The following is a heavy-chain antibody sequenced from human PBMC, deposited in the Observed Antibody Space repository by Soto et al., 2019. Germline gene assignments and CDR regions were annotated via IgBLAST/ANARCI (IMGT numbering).Heavy chain of an antibody. CDR2: ISGSGGST. J-gene: IGHJ6*02. D-gene: IGHD2-15*01. Sequence: GGSLRLSCAASGFTFSSYAMSWVRQAPGKGLEWVSAISGSGGSTYYADSVKGRFTISRDNSKNTLYLQMNSLRAEDTAVYYCAKAGGYCSGGSCFPAPYYYGMDVWGQGTTVTVSS. CDR3: AKAGGYCSGGSCFPAPYYYGMDV. CDR1: GFTFSSYA. V-gene: IGHV3-23*01.